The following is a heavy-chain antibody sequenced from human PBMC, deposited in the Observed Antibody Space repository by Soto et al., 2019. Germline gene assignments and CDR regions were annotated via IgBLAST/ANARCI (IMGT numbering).Heavy chain of an antibody. D-gene: IGHD3-10*01. Sequence: SETLSLTCTVSGGSISSGGYYWSWIRQHPGKGLEWIGYIYYSGSTYYNPSLKSRVTISVDTSKNQFSLKLSSVTAADTAVYYCARYYGSGSHYNSYYGMDVWGQGTTVTVSS. V-gene: IGHV4-31*03. J-gene: IGHJ6*02. CDR2: IYYSGST. CDR1: GGSISSGGYY. CDR3: ARYYGSGSHYNSYYGMDV.